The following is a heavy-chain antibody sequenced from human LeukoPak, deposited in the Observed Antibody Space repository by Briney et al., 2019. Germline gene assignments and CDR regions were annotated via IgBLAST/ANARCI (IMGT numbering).Heavy chain of an antibody. J-gene: IGHJ2*01. V-gene: IGHV3-21*01. D-gene: IGHD1-26*01. CDR1: GFTFSSYR. CDR3: ARDPKGSGSYWYFDL. CDR2: ISSSSSYI. Sequence: PGGSLRLSCAASGFTFSSYRMNWVRQAPGKGLEWVSSISSSSSYIYYADSVKGRFTISGDNVKNSLYLQMSSLRAEDTAVYYCARDPKGSGSYWYFDLWGRGTLVTVSS.